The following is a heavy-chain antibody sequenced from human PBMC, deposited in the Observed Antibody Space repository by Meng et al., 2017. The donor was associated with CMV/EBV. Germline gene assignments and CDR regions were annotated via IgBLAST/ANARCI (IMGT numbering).Heavy chain of an antibody. CDR1: GFSLSSTGVG. V-gene: IGHV2-5*01. Sequence: SGPTLVKPTQTLTLTFPFSGFSLSSTGVGVGWIRQPPGKALEWLTLLYWNNDERYSPSLKSRLSITKDTSKNQVVLTMTNMDPVDTGTYYCAHRDVSRAFDIWGQGTMVTVSS. CDR2: LYWNNDE. CDR3: AHRDVSRAFDI. D-gene: IGHD5/OR15-5a*01. J-gene: IGHJ3*02.